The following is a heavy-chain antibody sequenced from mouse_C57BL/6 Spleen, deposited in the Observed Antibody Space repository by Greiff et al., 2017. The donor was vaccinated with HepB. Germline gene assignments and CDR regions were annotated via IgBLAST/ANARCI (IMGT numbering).Heavy chain of an antibody. Sequence: VQLQQPGAELVKPGASVKMSCKASGYTFTSYWITWVKQRPGQGLEWIGDIYPGSGSTNYNEKFKSKATLTVDTSSSTAYMQLSSLTSEDSAVYYCARDGYDGSSDWWYFDVWGTGTPVTVSS. J-gene: IGHJ1*03. V-gene: IGHV1-55*01. CDR2: IYPGSGST. CDR3: ARDGYDGSSDWWYFDV. CDR1: GYTFTSYW. D-gene: IGHD1-1*01.